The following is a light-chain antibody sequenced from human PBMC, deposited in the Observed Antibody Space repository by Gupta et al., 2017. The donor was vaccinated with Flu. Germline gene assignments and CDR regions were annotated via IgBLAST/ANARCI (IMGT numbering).Light chain of an antibody. CDR1: SSDVGAYNL. CDR2: EVS. Sequence: QSALTQPASVSGSPGQSITISCTGTSSDVGAYNLVSWYQQHPGKVPKVMIFEVSGRPSGISYRFSGSKSGNTASLTISGLQAEDEADYYCCSYTTSSGFVFGTGTKVTVL. CDR3: CSYTTSSGFV. V-gene: IGLV2-23*02. J-gene: IGLJ1*01.